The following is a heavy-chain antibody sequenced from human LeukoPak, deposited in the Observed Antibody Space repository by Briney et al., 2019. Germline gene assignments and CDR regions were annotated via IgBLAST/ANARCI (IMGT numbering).Heavy chain of an antibody. V-gene: IGHV3-53*01. D-gene: IGHD1-26*01. J-gene: IGHJ4*02. CDR1: GFIFSGYY. Sequence: GGSLRLSCAASGFIFSGYYMTWVRQAPGKGLEWVSIIYSGGTTYYADSVRGRFTISRDSSKNTLYLQMNSLRAEDTAVYYCAKGTVGATNVGDYFDYWGQGTLVTVSS. CDR2: IYSGGTT. CDR3: AKGTVGATNVGDYFDY.